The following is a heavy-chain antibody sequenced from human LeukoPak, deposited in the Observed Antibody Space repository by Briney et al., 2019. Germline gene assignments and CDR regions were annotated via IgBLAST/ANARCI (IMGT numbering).Heavy chain of an antibody. CDR2: ISGAGRST. V-gene: IGHV3-23*01. J-gene: IGHJ4*02. D-gene: IGHD5-24*01. CDR3: AKWARDAYNLGLDY. Sequence: PGGSLRLSCAASGFTFSSYAMSWVRQAPGKGLEWVSAISGAGRSTYYADSVKGRFTISRDNSKNTLYLQMNSLRAEDTAVYYCAKWARDAYNLGLDYWGQGTLVTVSS. CDR1: GFTFSSYA.